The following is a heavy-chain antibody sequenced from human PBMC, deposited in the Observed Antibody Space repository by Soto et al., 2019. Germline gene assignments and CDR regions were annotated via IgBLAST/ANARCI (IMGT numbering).Heavy chain of an antibody. V-gene: IGHV4-31*03. CDR1: GGSIISGGHY. J-gene: IGHJ6*02. D-gene: IGHD2-2*02. CDR2: IYYTRST. CDR3: ARVRGDGLPGASRILYTMDV. Sequence: QVQLQESGPGLVRPSQTLSLTCTVSGGSIISGGHYWTWVRQHPGKGLDWMGYIYYTRSTSYNPSLERRLTMSVDTSKIQFPRRLDSETAADTAACSCARVRGDGLPGASRILYTMDVGGQGTTGNV.